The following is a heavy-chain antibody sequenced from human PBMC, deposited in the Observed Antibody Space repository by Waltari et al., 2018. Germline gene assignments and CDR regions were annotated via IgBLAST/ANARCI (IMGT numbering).Heavy chain of an antibody. D-gene: IGHD6-19*01. V-gene: IGHV1-2*02. CDR1: GSTFTGYY. CDR3: AREVKGSGWYRGGYFDY. Sequence: QVQLVQSGAEVKKPGASVKVSGKASGSTFTGYYMHWVRPDTGQGLEWMGWINPNSGVTNYAQKFQGRVTMTRDTSISTAYMELSRLRSDDTAVYYCAREVKGSGWYRGGYFDYWGQGTLVTVSS. CDR2: INPNSGVT. J-gene: IGHJ4*02.